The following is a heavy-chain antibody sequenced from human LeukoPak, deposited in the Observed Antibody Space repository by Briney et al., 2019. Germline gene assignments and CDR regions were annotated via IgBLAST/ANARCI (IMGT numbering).Heavy chain of an antibody. CDR2: INHSGST. J-gene: IGHJ4*02. V-gene: IGHV4-34*01. CDR1: GGSISSYY. CDR3: ARGGYSYVDY. D-gene: IGHD5-18*01. Sequence: PSETLSLTCTVSGGSISSYYWSWIRQPPGKGLEWIGEINHSGSTNYNPSLKSRVTISVDTSKNQFSLKLSSVTAADTAVYYCARGGYSYVDYWGQGTLVTVSS.